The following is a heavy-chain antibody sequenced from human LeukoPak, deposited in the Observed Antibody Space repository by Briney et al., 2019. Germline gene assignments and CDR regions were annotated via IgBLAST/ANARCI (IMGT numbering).Heavy chain of an antibody. CDR3: AKLEPLNFDY. J-gene: IGHJ4*02. Sequence: PGGSLGLSCGASGFTFSSYAMTWVRQAPGKGLEWVSAIIGSGLSTYYADSVKGRFTISRDNSKNTLYLQMNSLRADDTAVYYCAKLEPLNFDYWGQGTLVTVSS. CDR2: IIGSGLST. D-gene: IGHD1-1*01. V-gene: IGHV3-23*01. CDR1: GFTFSSYA.